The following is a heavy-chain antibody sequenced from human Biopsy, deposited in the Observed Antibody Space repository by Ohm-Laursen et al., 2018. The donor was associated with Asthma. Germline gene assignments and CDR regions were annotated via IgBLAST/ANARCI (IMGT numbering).Heavy chain of an antibody. D-gene: IGHD2-8*01. Sequence: SETLSLTCALNRGPFRGYVWAWIRQPPGKGLEWIGEIPQGGATTVNPSLKSRVTISKDPSKSQLYLSLRSLTAAETAVYYCASGPQWSGLDIWGQGTTVTVSS. V-gene: IGHV4-34*01. CDR2: IPQGGAT. J-gene: IGHJ6*02. CDR3: ASGPQWSGLDI. CDR1: RGPFRGYV.